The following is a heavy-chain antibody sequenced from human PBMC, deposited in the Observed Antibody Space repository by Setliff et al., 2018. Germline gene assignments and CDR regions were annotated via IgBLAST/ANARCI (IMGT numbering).Heavy chain of an antibody. CDR3: ARLVRYCTRTACQKVAGDES. Sequence: SVKVSCKASGGMSGTYSISWVRQAPGQGLEWMGAIIPIFGTPNYAQKFQDRVTITAGVSTSTAYMELSSLRSDDTAVYYCARLVRYCTRTACQKVAGDESWGQGTLVTVSS. CDR1: GGMSGTYS. D-gene: IGHD2-8*01. J-gene: IGHJ5*01. V-gene: IGHV1-69*13. CDR2: IIPIFGTP.